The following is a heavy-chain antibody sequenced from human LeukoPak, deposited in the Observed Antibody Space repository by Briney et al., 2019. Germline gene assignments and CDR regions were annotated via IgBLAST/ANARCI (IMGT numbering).Heavy chain of an antibody. Sequence: SETLSLTCTVSGASISSGRNYWGWIRQSPGKGLEWIASIYSSGNTYYNPSLQSRVSVSVDTSKNQLSVRLSSLTAADTAVYYCARHLSGTTMAHYFDHWGQGTVVTVSS. D-gene: IGHD1-1*01. CDR2: IYSSGNT. V-gene: IGHV4-39*01. J-gene: IGHJ4*02. CDR3: ARHLSGTTMAHYFDH. CDR1: GASISSGRNY.